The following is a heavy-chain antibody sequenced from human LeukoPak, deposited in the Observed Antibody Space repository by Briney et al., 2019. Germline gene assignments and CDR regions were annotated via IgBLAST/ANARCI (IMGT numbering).Heavy chain of an antibody. CDR3: AKNSGRSGLFDP. CDR2: IWFDGSGQ. Sequence: GRSLRLSCAASGFTFSSCGMHWVRQAPGKGLEWAAVIWFDGSGQYYADSVKGRFTISRDNSKNTLYLQMNSLRAEDTAVYYCAKNSGRSGLFDPWGQGTLVTVSS. D-gene: IGHD3-10*01. J-gene: IGHJ5*02. CDR1: GFTFSSCG. V-gene: IGHV3-33*06.